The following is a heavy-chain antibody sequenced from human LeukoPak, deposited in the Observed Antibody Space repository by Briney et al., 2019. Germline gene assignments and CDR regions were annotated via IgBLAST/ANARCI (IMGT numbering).Heavy chain of an antibody. CDR2: ISYDGSNE. CDR3: AKCIVGTLWTMDV. Sequence: GGSLRLSCAASGFTFSSYVMHWVRQAPGKGLEWVAIISYDGSNEYYADSVKGRFTISRDNSKNTLYLQMNSLRAEDTAVYYCAKCIVGTLWTMDVWGKGTTVTVSS. V-gene: IGHV3-30*04. CDR1: GFTFSSYV. J-gene: IGHJ6*03. D-gene: IGHD1-26*01.